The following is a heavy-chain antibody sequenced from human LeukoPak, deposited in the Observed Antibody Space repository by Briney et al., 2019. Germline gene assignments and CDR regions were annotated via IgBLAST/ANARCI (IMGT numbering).Heavy chain of an antibody. J-gene: IGHJ5*02. Sequence: SETLSLTCTVSGGSISSYYWSWIRQPAGTALEWIGSIYTSGTITYNPSLKSRVTMSVDTSKNQFSLKLSSVTAADTDVYYCARDSGTTGEVKFDPWGQGTLVTVSS. D-gene: IGHD3-10*01. CDR3: ARDSGTTGEVKFDP. CDR1: GGSISSYY. V-gene: IGHV4-4*07. CDR2: IYTSGTI.